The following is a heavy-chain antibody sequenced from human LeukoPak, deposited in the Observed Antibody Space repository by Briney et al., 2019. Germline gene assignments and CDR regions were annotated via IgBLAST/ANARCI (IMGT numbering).Heavy chain of an antibody. Sequence: SETLSLTCTVSGCSISSYYWSWVRQPPGKGLEWIGYIYYSGSTNYNPSLKSRVTISVDTSKNQFSLKLSSVTAADTAVYYCAREAARGVDYWGQGTLVTVSS. V-gene: IGHV4-59*01. J-gene: IGHJ4*02. CDR3: AREAARGVDY. D-gene: IGHD3-16*01. CDR1: GCSISSYY. CDR2: IYYSGST.